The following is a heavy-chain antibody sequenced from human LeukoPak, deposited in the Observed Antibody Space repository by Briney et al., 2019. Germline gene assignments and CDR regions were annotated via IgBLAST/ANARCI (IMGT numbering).Heavy chain of an antibody. CDR3: AKGRSGTYYLHFDY. D-gene: IGHD3-10*01. V-gene: IGHV3-23*01. CDR2: ISGSGGDT. CDR1: GFTFSSYA. J-gene: IGHJ4*02. Sequence: GGSLRLSCAAPGFTFSSYAMSWVRQPPGKGLGWVSAISGSGGDTYYADSVKGRFTISRDNSKNTLFLQMNSLRADDSAVYYCAKGRSGTYYLHFDYWGQGTLVTVSS.